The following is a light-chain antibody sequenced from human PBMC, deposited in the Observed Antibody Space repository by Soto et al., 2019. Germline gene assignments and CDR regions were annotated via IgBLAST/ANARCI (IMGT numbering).Light chain of an antibody. J-gene: IGLJ1*01. CDR2: EVS. CDR3: CSYTSANTFV. CDR1: SSDVGGYNY. V-gene: IGLV2-14*01. Sequence: HSVLTQPASVSGSPGQSITISCTGTSSDVGGYNYVSWYQHHPGKAPKFMIYEVSNRPSGVSNRFSGSKSGNTAPLTISGLQAEDEADYYCCSYTSANTFVFGTGTKVTVL.